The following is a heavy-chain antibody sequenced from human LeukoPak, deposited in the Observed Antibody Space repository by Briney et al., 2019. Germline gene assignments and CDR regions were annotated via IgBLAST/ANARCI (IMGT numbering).Heavy chain of an antibody. CDR1: GYTFTDYY. CDR3: ATDSGRGRAFDI. D-gene: IGHD3-10*01. V-gene: IGHV1-69-2*01. CDR2: VDPEDGET. Sequence: ASVKISCKVSGYTFTDYYMHWVQQAPGKGLEWMGLVDPEDGETIYAERFQGRVTITADTSTDTAYMELSSLRSEDTAGYYCATDSGRGRAFDIWGQGTMVTVSS. J-gene: IGHJ3*02.